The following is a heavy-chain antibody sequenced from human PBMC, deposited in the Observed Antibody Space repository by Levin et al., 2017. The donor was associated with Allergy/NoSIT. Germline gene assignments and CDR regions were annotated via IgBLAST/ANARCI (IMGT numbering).Heavy chain of an antibody. CDR2: IHYSGST. J-gene: IGHJ2*01. CDR3: ARGPRDPGYFDL. Sequence: PSETLSLTCTVSGGSISSVAYYWSWIRQHPETGLEWIGYIHYSGSTNYNPALKSRFSISLDTSNNQFSLRLTSVTAADTAVYSCARGPRDPGYFDLWGRGTLVTVSS. CDR1: GGSISSVAYY. V-gene: IGHV4-31*03.